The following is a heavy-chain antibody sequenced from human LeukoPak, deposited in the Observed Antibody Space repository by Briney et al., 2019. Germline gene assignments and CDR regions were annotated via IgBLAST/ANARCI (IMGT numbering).Heavy chain of an antibody. CDR1: SGPIASGAHY. CDR3: ARDTSGYGDFEY. Sequence: SETLSLTCTVSSGPIASGAHYWSWIRQHPGKGLEWIGYIHYSGNTYCKSSLKSRVSLSIDTSKNQFSLQLSSVTAADTAVYYCARDTSGYGDFEYWGQGTLVTVSS. D-gene: IGHD5-12*01. V-gene: IGHV4-31*03. J-gene: IGHJ4*02. CDR2: IHYSGNT.